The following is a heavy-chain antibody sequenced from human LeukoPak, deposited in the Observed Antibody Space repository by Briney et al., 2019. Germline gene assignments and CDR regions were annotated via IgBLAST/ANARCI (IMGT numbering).Heavy chain of an antibody. CDR3: ARTRGYSYGYGY. Sequence: SVKVSCKASGGTFSSYAISWVRQAPGQGLEWMGGIIPIFGTANYAQKFQGRVTITAVESTSTAYMELSSLRSEDTAVYYCARTRGYSYGYGYWGQGTLVTVSS. D-gene: IGHD5-18*01. CDR2: IIPIFGTA. CDR1: GGTFSSYA. J-gene: IGHJ4*02. V-gene: IGHV1-69*01.